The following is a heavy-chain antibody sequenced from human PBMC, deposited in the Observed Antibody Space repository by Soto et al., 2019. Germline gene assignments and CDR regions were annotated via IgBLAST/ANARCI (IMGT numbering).Heavy chain of an antibody. D-gene: IGHD6-6*01. J-gene: IGHJ6*02. V-gene: IGHV3-48*02. CDR2: ISSSSSTI. CDR1: GFIFSSYS. Sequence: EVQLVESGGGLVQPGGSLRLSCAASGFIFSSYSMNWVRQAPGKGVEWVSYISSSSSTIYYADSVKGRFTISRDNAKNSLYLQMNSLRDEDTAVYYCATPEYSSSSYGMDVWGQGTTVTVSS. CDR3: ATPEYSSSSYGMDV.